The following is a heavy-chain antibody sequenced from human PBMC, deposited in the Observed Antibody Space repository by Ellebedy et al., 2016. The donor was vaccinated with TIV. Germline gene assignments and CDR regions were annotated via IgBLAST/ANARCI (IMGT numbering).Heavy chain of an antibody. CDR2: INHSGST. V-gene: IGHV4-34*01. J-gene: IGHJ2*01. CDR3: TKALGDTRYFDL. CDR1: GGSFNDYY. D-gene: IGHD3-16*01. Sequence: MPGGSLRLSCAVYGGSFNDYYWTWIRQPPGKGLEWIGEINHSGSTNYNPSLKSRGTIAVDTSKSWFSLKLSSVTAADTAVYYCTKALGDTRYFDLWGRGTRVTVSS.